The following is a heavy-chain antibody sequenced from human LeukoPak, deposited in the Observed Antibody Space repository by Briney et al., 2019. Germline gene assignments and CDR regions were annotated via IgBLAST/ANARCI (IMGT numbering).Heavy chain of an antibody. V-gene: IGHV3-23*01. Sequence: GGSLRLSCAASGFTFNSYAMSWVRQAPGKGLEWVSSISGSGDSTYYADSVKGRFTISRDNSKNTLYLQMNSLRAEDTAVYYCAKDAVRGSGRINWFDSWGQGTLVTVSS. J-gene: IGHJ5*01. CDR1: GFTFNSYA. CDR3: AKDAVRGSGRINWFDS. CDR2: ISGSGDST. D-gene: IGHD3-10*01.